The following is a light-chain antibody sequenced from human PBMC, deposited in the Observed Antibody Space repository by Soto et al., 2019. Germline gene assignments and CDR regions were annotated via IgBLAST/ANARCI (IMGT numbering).Light chain of an antibody. V-gene: IGKV1-17*03. CDR3: LQYNSYPFT. CDR1: QGISNS. Sequence: DIQMTQSRYTLAASLGDGVTFACRSSQGISNSLAWFQQKPGRVPKRLIYGASTLQSWAPSRFSGSASGAAFTLTIISLQPEDFATYYCLQYNSYPFTFGGGSKVDIK. J-gene: IGKJ4*01. CDR2: GAS.